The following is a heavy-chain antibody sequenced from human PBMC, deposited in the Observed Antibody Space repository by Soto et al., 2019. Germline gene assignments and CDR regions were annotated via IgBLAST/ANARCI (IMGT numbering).Heavy chain of an antibody. V-gene: IGHV3-53*01. CDR3: ARWYSSSDY. Sequence: GWSLRLSCASSVFTVISNYMSWVRQAPGKGLEWVSVIYSGGSTYYADSVKGRFTISRDNSKNTLYLQMNSLRAEDTAVYYCARWYSSSDYWGQGTLVTVSS. CDR1: VFTVISNY. CDR2: IYSGGST. J-gene: IGHJ4*02. D-gene: IGHD6-13*01.